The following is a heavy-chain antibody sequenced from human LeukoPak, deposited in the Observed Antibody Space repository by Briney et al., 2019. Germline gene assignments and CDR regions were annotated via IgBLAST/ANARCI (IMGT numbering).Heavy chain of an antibody. CDR2: ISYDGSNK. D-gene: IGHD3-10*01. Sequence: PGGSLRLSCAASGFTFSSYGMHWVRQAPGKGLEWVAVISYDGSNKYYADSVKGRFTISRDNSKNSLYLQMNSLRAEDTALYYCAKAITMVRGVTYYGMDVWGQGTTVTVSS. CDR3: AKAITMVRGVTYYGMDV. J-gene: IGHJ6*02. CDR1: GFTFSSYG. V-gene: IGHV3-30*18.